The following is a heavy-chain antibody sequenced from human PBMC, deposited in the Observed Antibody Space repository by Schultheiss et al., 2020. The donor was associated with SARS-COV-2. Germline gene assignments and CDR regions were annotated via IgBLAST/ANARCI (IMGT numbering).Heavy chain of an antibody. CDR1: GGSVSSGSYY. V-gene: IGHV4-61*01. CDR2: IYYSGST. J-gene: IGHJ4*02. CDR3: AREPRYYCDTSGYYPFDY. D-gene: IGHD3-22*01. Sequence: SETLSLTCTVSGGSVSSGSYYWSWIRQPPGKGLEWIGYIYYSGSTNYNPSLKSRVTISVDTSKNQFSLKLSSVTAADTAVYYCAREPRYYCDTSGYYPFDYWGQGTLVTVSS.